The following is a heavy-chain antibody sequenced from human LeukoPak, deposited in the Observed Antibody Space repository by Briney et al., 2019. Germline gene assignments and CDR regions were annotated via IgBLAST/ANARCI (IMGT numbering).Heavy chain of an antibody. CDR2: ISAYNGNT. CDR1: GYTFTGYY. D-gene: IGHD4-17*01. V-gene: IGHV1-18*04. J-gene: IGHJ4*02. Sequence: ASVKVSCKASGYTFTGYYMHWVRQAPGQGLEWMGWISAYNGNTNYAQKLQGRVTMTTDTSTSTAYMELRSLRSDDTAVYYCARDPGTTVTTSIDYWGQGTLVTVSS. CDR3: ARDPGTTVTTSIDY.